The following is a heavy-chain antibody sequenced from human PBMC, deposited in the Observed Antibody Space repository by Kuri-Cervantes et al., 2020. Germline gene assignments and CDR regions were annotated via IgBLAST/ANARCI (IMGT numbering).Heavy chain of an antibody. Sequence: GESLKISCAASGFTFSSYGMHWVRQAPGKGLEWVAVISYDGSNKYYADSVKGRFTISRDNSKSTLYLQMNSLRPEDTAVYYCARERARFEIYIMDVWGQGTTVTVSS. CDR3: ARERARFEIYIMDV. V-gene: IGHV3-30*03. CDR2: ISYDGSNK. CDR1: GFTFSSYG. J-gene: IGHJ6*02. D-gene: IGHD3-10*01.